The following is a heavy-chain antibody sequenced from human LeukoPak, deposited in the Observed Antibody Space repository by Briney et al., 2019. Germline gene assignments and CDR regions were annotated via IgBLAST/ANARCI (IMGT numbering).Heavy chain of an antibody. Sequence: KAGGSLRLSCAVSGFTFSSNAMNWVRQAPGKGLEWVSSISSSSSYIYYADSVKGRFTISRDNAKNSLYLQMNSLRAEDTAVYYCARDRGRLRPQTFDIWGQGTMVTVSS. J-gene: IGHJ3*02. CDR3: ARDRGRLRPQTFDI. V-gene: IGHV3-21*01. CDR1: GFTFSSNA. D-gene: IGHD3-16*01. CDR2: ISSSSSYI.